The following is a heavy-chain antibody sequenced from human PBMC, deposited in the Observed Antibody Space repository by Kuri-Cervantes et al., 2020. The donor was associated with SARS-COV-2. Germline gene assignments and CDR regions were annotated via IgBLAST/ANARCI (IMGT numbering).Heavy chain of an antibody. D-gene: IGHD1-26*01. CDR3: ARDRVLDSGSYYDY. CDR2: IIPILGIA. Sequence: SVKVSCKASGGTFSSYTISWVRQAPGQGLEWMGRIIPILGIANYAQKFQGRVTITADKSTSTAYMELSSLRSEDTAVYYCARDRVLDSGSYYDYWGQGTRVTVSS. J-gene: IGHJ4*02. CDR1: GGTFSSYT. V-gene: IGHV1-69*04.